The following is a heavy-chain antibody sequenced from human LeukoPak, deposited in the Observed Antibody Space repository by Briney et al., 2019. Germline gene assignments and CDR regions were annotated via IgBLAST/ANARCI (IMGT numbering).Heavy chain of an antibody. D-gene: IGHD1-14*01. CDR1: GFTFGGYG. V-gene: IGHV3-33*01. CDR2: IAYDGSRA. Sequence: GGSLRLSCAGSGFTFGGYGMHWFRQTPGKGLEWVAVIAYDGSRAFYADSVKGRFTISRDNSKNTMSVQMDDLRSEDTAVYYCTRYNNDHFDYWGQGTLVTVSS. J-gene: IGHJ4*02. CDR3: TRYNNDHFDY.